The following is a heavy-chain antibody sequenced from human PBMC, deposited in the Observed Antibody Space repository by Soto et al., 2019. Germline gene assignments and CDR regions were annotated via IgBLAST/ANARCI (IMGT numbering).Heavy chain of an antibody. J-gene: IGHJ4*02. CDR1: GFTFSSYE. CDR3: ARATGYTNYGLDY. Sequence: GGSLRLSCAASGFTFSSYEMHWVREAPGKGLEWVSYISGSSDTRYIADSVKGRFTISRDNAKNSLYLQMNSLRAEDTAVYYCARATGYTNYGLDYWGEGALVTVSS. CDR2: ISGSSDTR. V-gene: IGHV3-48*03. D-gene: IGHD2-8*01.